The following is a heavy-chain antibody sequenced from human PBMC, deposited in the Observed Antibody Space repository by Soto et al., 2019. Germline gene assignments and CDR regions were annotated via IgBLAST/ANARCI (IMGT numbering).Heavy chain of an antibody. CDR2: IYYSGST. CDR1: GGSISSYY. Sequence: PSETLSPTCTVSGGSISSYYSSRIRHPPGKGLEWIGYIYYSGSTNYNPSLKSRVTISVDTSKNQFSLNLSSVTAADTAVYYCVRQGDCYYYVSWFDPWGQGTLV. CDR3: VRQGDCYYYVSWFDP. J-gene: IGHJ5*02. V-gene: IGHV4-59*01. D-gene: IGHD2-21*01.